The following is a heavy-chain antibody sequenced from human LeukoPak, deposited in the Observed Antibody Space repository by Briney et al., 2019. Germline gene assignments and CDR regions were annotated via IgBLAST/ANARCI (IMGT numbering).Heavy chain of an antibody. J-gene: IGHJ6*03. Sequence: SETLSLTCAVYGGSFSGYYWSWIRQPPGKGLEWIGSIYYSGSTYYNPSLKSRVTISVDTSKNQFSLKLSSVTAADTAVYYCARQAGRYSYLYYYYYYMDVWGKGTTVTISS. V-gene: IGHV4-34*01. CDR2: IYYSGST. CDR3: ARQAGRYSYLYYYYYYMDV. CDR1: GGSFSGYY. D-gene: IGHD5-18*01.